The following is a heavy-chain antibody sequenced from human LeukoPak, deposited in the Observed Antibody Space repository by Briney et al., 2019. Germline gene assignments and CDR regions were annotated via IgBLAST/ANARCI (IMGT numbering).Heavy chain of an antibody. CDR1: GGSISSAGYY. V-gene: IGHV4-61*02. D-gene: IGHD3-10*01. Sequence: SETLSLTCTVSGGSISSAGYYWRWIRQPAGKGLEWIGRIYTSGSTNYNPSLKSRVTISVDTSKNHFSLKLTSVTAADTAVYYCARGTSYYGSGTYYSSLYFDYWGQGTLVTVSS. J-gene: IGHJ4*02. CDR2: IYTSGST. CDR3: ARGTSYYGSGTYYSSLYFDY.